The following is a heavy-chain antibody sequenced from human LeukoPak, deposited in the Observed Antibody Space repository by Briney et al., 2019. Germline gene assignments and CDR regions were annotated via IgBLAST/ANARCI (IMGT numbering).Heavy chain of an antibody. D-gene: IGHD3-16*02. CDR2: IYYSGST. V-gene: IGHV4-59*08. CDR3: ARLSQDYYGMDV. Sequence: SETLSLTCTVSGGSISSYYWSWIRQPPGKRLEWIGYIYYSGSTNYNPSLKSRVTISVDTSKNQFSLKLSSVTAADTAVYYCARLSQDYYGMDVWGQGTTVTVSS. J-gene: IGHJ6*02. CDR1: GGSISSYY.